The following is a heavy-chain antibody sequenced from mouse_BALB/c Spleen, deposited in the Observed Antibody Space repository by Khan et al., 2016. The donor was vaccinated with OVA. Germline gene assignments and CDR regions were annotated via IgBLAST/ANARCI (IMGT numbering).Heavy chain of an antibody. CDR2: IWGDGSI. CDR1: GFSLISYG. J-gene: IGHJ4*01. V-gene: IGHV2-3*01. D-gene: IGHD1-1*01. Sequence: QVQLKQSGPGLVAPSQSLSITCTVSGFSLISYGVNWVRQPPGKGLEWLGVIWGDGSINYHSNLKSRLIISNDKSKRQVSLTLNSLQTDDTATYYGAKFTPVFYSMDYWGQGTSGTVSS. CDR3: AKFTPVFYSMDY.